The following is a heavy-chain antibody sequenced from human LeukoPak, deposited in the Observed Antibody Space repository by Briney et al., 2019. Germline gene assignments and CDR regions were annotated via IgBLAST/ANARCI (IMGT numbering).Heavy chain of an antibody. V-gene: IGHV3-74*01. CDR2: LGTDGTYT. CDR1: GFNLRYYW. J-gene: IGHJ4*02. CDR3: ARDLVVAGTGFVY. Sequence: PGGSLRLSCAASGFNLRYYWMHWVRQAPGKGLVWVSRLGTDGTYTNYADSVKGRFTISRYNAKNTLYLQMNSLRAEDTALYYCARDLVVAGTGFVYWGQGTLVTVSS. D-gene: IGHD6-19*01.